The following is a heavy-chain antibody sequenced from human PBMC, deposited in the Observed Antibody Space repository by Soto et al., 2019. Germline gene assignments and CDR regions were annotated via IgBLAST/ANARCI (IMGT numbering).Heavy chain of an antibody. V-gene: IGHV4-39*01. Sequence: SETLSLTCTVSGGSVNNNDYYWGWIRQPPGKGLEWIGSIYYSGTTFYNPSLSSRVTISIDTSGNQFSLKLTSGTAADTGVYYCARHGANWHYVGWFDPWGQGTLVTVSS. CDR1: GGSVNNNDYY. J-gene: IGHJ5*02. CDR3: ARHGANWHYVGWFDP. CDR2: IYYSGTT. D-gene: IGHD1-7*01.